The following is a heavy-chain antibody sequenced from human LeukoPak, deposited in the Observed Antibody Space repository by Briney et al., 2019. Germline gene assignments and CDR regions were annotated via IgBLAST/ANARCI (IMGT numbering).Heavy chain of an antibody. D-gene: IGHD1-26*01. Sequence: PSETLSLTCAVSPSSIISDYSWGWIRQPPGKWLEWIGSIYHSGGTYYNPSLKSRATISVDTSQNQFSLRLSSVTAADTAVYYCARGTYGDYHYYMDVWGKGTTVTLSS. CDR1: PSSIISDYS. V-gene: IGHV4-38-2*01. J-gene: IGHJ6*03. CDR3: ARGTYGDYHYYMDV. CDR2: IYHSGGT.